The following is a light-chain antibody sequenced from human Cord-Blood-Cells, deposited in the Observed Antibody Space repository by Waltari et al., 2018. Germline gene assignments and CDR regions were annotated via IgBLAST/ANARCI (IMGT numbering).Light chain of an antibody. J-gene: IGKJ2*01. CDR3: QQYYSTPMYT. V-gene: IGKV1D-43*01. CDR1: QGTSSY. Sequence: AIRMTQYPFSLSASVGDRGTITCWASQGTSSYLAWYHKKPAKAPNLFIYYASSLQSAVSSRFSGSGSGTDYTLTISSLQPEDFAPYYCQQYYSTPMYTFGQGTKLEIK. CDR2: YAS.